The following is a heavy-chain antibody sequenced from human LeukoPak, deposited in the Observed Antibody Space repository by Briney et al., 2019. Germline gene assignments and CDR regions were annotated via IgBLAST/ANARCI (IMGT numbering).Heavy chain of an antibody. V-gene: IGHV4-34*01. CDR2: INHSGST. D-gene: IGHD2-15*01. CDR3: ARSRYCSGGNCYSGTDAFDI. CDR1: GGSFSGYY. Sequence: SETLSLTCAVYGGSFSGYYWSWIRQPPGKGLEWIGEINHSGSTNYYPSLKSRVTISVDTSKNQFSLKLSSVTAADTAVYYCARSRYCSGGNCYSGTDAFDIWDQGTMVTVSS. J-gene: IGHJ3*02.